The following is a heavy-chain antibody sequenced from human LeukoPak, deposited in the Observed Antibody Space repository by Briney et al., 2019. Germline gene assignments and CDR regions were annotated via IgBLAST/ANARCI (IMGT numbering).Heavy chain of an antibody. V-gene: IGHV1-69*13. CDR3: ARDWAIAAAGRTLYYYYGMDV. Sequence: GASVKVSCKASGGTFSSYAISWVRQAPGQGLEWMGGIIPIFGTASYAQKFQGRVTITADESTSTAYMELSSLRSEDTAVYYCARDWAIAAAGRTLYYYYGMDVWGQGTTVTVSS. CDR2: IIPIFGTA. CDR1: GGTFSSYA. D-gene: IGHD6-13*01. J-gene: IGHJ6*02.